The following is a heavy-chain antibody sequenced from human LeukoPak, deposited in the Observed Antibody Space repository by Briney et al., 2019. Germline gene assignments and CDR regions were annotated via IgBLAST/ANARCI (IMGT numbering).Heavy chain of an antibody. CDR3: ARDAPPYCSGGSCYSRY. D-gene: IGHD2-15*01. CDR1: GFTFSSYW. J-gene: IGHJ4*02. Sequence: PGGSLRLSCAASGFTFSSYWMSWVRQAPGKGLEWVANVKQDGSEKYYVDFVKGRFTISRDNAKNSLYLQMNRLRAEDTAVYYCARDAPPYCSGGSCYSRYWGQGALVTVSS. V-gene: IGHV3-7*01. CDR2: VKQDGSEK.